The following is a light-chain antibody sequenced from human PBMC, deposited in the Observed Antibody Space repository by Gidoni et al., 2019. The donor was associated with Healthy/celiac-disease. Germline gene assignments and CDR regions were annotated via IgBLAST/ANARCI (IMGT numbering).Light chain of an antibody. CDR1: SSNIGSNT. CDR2: SNN. V-gene: IGLV1-44*01. Sequence: QPVLPQPPSASGTPGQRVTISCSGSSSNIGSNTVNWYQQLPGTAPKLLIYSNNQRPSGVPDRFSGSKSGTSASLAISGLQSEDEADYYCAAWDDSLNGPVVFGGGTKLTVL. CDR3: AAWDDSLNGPVV. J-gene: IGLJ2*01.